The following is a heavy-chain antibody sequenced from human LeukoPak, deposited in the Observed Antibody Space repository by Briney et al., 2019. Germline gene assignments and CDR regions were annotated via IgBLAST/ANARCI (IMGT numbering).Heavy chain of an antibody. D-gene: IGHD6-19*01. Sequence: GASVKVSCKTSGYTFSSYDINWVRQASGQGLEWMGWMNPNSGNTGYAEKFQGRVTMTRDTSINTAYMDLSSLESDDTAVYYCARGPRGSGWAHDAFDIWGQATMVTVSS. J-gene: IGHJ3*02. CDR2: MNPNSGNT. CDR3: ARGPRGSGWAHDAFDI. CDR1: GYTFSSYD. V-gene: IGHV1-8*01.